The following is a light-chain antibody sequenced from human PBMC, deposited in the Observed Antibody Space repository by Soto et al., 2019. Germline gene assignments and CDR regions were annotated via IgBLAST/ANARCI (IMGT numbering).Light chain of an antibody. CDR3: QQYGSSPQKT. CDR2: GAS. J-gene: IGKJ1*01. V-gene: IGKV3-20*01. Sequence: LKHCGGPIILKKGERATLSCRASQSVSSSYLAWYQQKPGQAPRLLIYGASSRATGIPDRFSGSGSGTDFTLTISRLEPEDFAVYYCQQYGSSPQKTFGQGTKVDIK. CDR1: QSVSSSY.